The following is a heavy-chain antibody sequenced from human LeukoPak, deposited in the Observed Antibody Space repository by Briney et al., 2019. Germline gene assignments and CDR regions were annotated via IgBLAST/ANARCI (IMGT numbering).Heavy chain of an antibody. CDR2: IYYSGST. V-gene: IGHV4-39*07. CDR1: GGSISSSSYY. Sequence: SETLSLTRTVSGGSISSSSYYWGWIRQPPGKGLEWIGSIYYSGSTNYNPSLKSRVTISVDTSKNQFSLKLSSVTAADTAVYYCARVAPSTMVRALYYFDYWGQGTLVTVSS. CDR3: ARVAPSTMVRALYYFDY. J-gene: IGHJ4*02. D-gene: IGHD3-10*01.